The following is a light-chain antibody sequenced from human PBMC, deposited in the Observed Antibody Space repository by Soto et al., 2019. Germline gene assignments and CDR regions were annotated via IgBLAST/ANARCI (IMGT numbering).Light chain of an antibody. CDR1: QSVSSF. V-gene: IGKV3-11*01. CDR3: QQRINWPPT. J-gene: IGKJ4*01. CDR2: DAS. Sequence: EIVLTQSPATLSLSPGERATLSCRASQSVSSFLAWYQQKPGQPPRLLIYDASNWAAGTPARFSGSGSGTDFTLTISSLEPEDFAVYYCQQRINWPPTFGGGTKVEIK.